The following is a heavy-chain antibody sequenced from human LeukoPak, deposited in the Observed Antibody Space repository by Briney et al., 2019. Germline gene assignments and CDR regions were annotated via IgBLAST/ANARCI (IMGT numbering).Heavy chain of an antibody. Sequence: GGSLRLSCAASGFTFSNYNMNWVRQAPGKGLGWVSSISSSSSYIYYADSVKGRFTISRDNAKNSLYLQMNSLRAEDTAVYYCARGAPYCSGANCMYYFDYWGQGTLVTASS. J-gene: IGHJ4*02. D-gene: IGHD2-15*01. CDR3: ARGAPYCSGANCMYYFDY. CDR1: GFTFSNYN. CDR2: ISSSSSYI. V-gene: IGHV3-21*01.